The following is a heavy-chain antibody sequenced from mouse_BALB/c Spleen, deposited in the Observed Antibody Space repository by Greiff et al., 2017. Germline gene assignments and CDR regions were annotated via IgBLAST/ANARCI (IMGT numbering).Heavy chain of an antibody. CDR1: GFTFSNYW. CDR2: IRLKSNNYAT. Sequence: EVHLVESGGGLVQPGGSMKLSCVASGFTFSNYWMNWVRQSPEKGLEWVAEIRLKSNNYATHYAESVKGRFTISRDDSKSSVYLQMNNLRAEDTGIYYCTRGVTLYYYAMDYWGQGTSVTVSS. V-gene: IGHV6-6*02. D-gene: IGHD2-1*01. J-gene: IGHJ4*01. CDR3: TRGVTLYYYAMDY.